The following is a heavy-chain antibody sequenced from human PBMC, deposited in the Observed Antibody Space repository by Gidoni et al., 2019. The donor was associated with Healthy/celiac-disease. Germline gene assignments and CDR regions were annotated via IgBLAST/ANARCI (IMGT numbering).Heavy chain of an antibody. J-gene: IGHJ6*02. CDR2: IKSKTDGGTT. D-gene: IGHD4-17*01. V-gene: IGHV3-15*01. CDR3: TTEGDYEGWNYYYYGMDV. Sequence: EVQLVESGGGLVKPGGSLRLSCAASGFTFSNAWMSWVRQAPGQGLEWVGRIKSKTDGGTTDDAAPVKGRFTISRDDSKNTLYLQMNSLKTEDTAVYYCTTEGDYEGWNYYYYGMDVWGQGTTVTVSS. CDR1: GFTFSNAW.